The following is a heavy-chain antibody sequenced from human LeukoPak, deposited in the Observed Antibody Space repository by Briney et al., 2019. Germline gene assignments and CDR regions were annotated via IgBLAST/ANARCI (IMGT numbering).Heavy chain of an antibody. D-gene: IGHD3-22*01. Sequence: SETLSLPCTVSGGSISSSSYYWGWIRQPPGKGLEWIGSIYYSGSTYYNPSLKSRVTISVDTSKNQFSLKLSSVTAADTAVYYCARKGGYYDSSGYYSGFDYWGQGTLVTVSS. CDR1: GGSISSSSYY. CDR3: ARKGGYYDSSGYYSGFDY. V-gene: IGHV4-39*01. J-gene: IGHJ4*02. CDR2: IYYSGST.